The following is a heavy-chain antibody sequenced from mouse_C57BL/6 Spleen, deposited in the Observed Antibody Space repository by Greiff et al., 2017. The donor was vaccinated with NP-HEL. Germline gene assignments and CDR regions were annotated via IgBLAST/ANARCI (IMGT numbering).Heavy chain of an antibody. CDR1: GYTFTSYW. V-gene: IGHV1-61*01. D-gene: IGHD2-3*01. J-gene: IGHJ2*01. Sequence: QVQLQQPGAELVRPGSSVKLSCKASGYTFTSYWMDWVKQRPGQGLEWIGNIYPSDSETHYNQKFKDKATLTVDKSSSTAYMQLSSLTSEDSAVYCCERRGYDYFDYWGQGTTLTVSS. CDR3: ERRGYDYFDY. CDR2: IYPSDSET.